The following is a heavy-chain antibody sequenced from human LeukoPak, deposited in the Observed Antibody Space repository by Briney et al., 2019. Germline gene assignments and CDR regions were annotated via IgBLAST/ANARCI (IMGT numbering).Heavy chain of an antibody. D-gene: IGHD6-6*01. V-gene: IGHV4-34*01. CDR1: GGSFSGYY. CDR3: ARGVKKGVAARPYYYYYMDV. J-gene: IGHJ6*03. CDR2: INHSGST. Sequence: SETLSLTCAVYGGSFSGYYWSWIRQPPGKGLEWIGEINHSGSTNYNPSLKSRVTISVDTSKNQFSLKLSSATAADTAVYYCARGVKKGVAARPYYYYYMDVWGKGTTVTVSS.